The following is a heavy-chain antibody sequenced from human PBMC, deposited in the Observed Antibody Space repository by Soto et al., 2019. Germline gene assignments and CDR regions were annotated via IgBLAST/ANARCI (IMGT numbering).Heavy chain of an antibody. CDR2: INHSGST. V-gene: IGHV4-34*01. Sequence: QVQLQQWGAGLLKPSETLSLTCAVYGGSFSGYYWSWIRQPPGKGLEWIGEINHSGSTNYNPSLKKRVTISVDTSKNQFSLKLSSVTAADTAVYYCARGRTYYYGSGSPGKYGMDVWGQGTTVTVSS. CDR3: ARGRTYYYGSGSPGKYGMDV. J-gene: IGHJ6*02. CDR1: GGSFSGYY. D-gene: IGHD3-10*01.